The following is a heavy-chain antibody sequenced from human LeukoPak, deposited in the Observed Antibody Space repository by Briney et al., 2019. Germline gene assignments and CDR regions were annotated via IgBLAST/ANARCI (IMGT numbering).Heavy chain of an antibody. CDR2: IKSKTDGGTT. Sequence: GGSLRLSCAASGFTFSNAWMSWVRQAPGKGLEWVGRIKSKTDGGTTDYASPVKGRFTISREDSKNTLYLQMNSLTTEDTAVSYCTTDANVLLWFGDLTGSSYWGQGTLVTVSS. V-gene: IGHV3-15*01. J-gene: IGHJ4*02. CDR1: GFTFSNAW. D-gene: IGHD3-10*01. CDR3: TTDANVLLWFGDLTGSSY.